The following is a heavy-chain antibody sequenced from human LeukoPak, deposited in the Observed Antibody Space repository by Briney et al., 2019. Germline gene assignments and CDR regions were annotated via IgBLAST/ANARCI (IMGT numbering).Heavy chain of an antibody. CDR3: TREAPTTVTTLDY. D-gene: IGHD4-17*01. Sequence: GGSLRLSCAASGFTFSSYNMNWVRQAPGKGLEWVSHISSSSRTIYYADPVKGRFTISRDSAKNSLYLQMNSLRAEDTAVYYCTREAPTTVTTLDYWGRGTLVTVSS. CDR2: ISSSSRTI. CDR1: GFTFSSYN. V-gene: IGHV3-48*01. J-gene: IGHJ4*02.